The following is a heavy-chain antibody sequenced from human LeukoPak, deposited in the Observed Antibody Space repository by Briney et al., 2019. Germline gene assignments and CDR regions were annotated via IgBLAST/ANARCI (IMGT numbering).Heavy chain of an antibody. CDR1: GFTFSSYA. V-gene: IGHV3-23*01. CDR2: ISGGGDST. Sequence: PGGSLRLSCAASGFTFSSYAMSWVRQAPGKGLEWVSTISGGGDSTFYADSVTGRFTISRDNSKNTLYLQMNSLRAEDTAVYYCARDKGIAARRTYFDYWGQGTLVTVSS. CDR3: ARDKGIAARRTYFDY. J-gene: IGHJ4*02. D-gene: IGHD6-6*01.